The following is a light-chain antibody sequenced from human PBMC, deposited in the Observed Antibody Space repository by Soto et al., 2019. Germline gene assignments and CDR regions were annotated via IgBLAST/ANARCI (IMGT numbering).Light chain of an antibody. CDR2: DVS. CDR3: SSYASSSTVV. J-gene: IGLJ2*01. Sequence: QSALTQPASVSGSPGQSITISCTGTSSDVGGYNYVSWYQQHPGKAPKLMIYDVSNRPSGVSNRFSGTKSGNTASLTISGLQAEDEADYYCSSYASSSTVVVGGGIKVTVL. CDR1: SSDVGGYNY. V-gene: IGLV2-14*01.